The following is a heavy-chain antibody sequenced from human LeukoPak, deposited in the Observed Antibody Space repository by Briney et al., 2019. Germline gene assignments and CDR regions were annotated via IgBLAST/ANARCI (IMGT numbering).Heavy chain of an antibody. J-gene: IGHJ4*02. CDR3: ARDHLGSLDY. CDR1: GFTFNTYW. D-gene: IGHD1-26*01. V-gene: IGHV3-7*01. CDR2: IKQDESEK. Sequence: GGSLRLSCAASGFTFNTYWMAWVRQAPGKGLEWVANIKQDESEKYYVDSVNGRFTISRDNAKNSLYLQMNSLTAEDTAVYYCARDHLGSLDYWGQGILVTVSS.